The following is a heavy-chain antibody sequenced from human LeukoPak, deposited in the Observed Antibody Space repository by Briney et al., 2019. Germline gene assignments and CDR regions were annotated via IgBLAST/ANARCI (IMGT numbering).Heavy chain of an antibody. CDR2: IKQDGSEK. V-gene: IGHV3-7*01. J-gene: IGHJ4*02. CDR3: AREYYYDSSGFDY. Sequence: GGSLRLSCAASGFTFSSYWMSWVRQAPGKGLEWVANIKQDGSEKYYVDSVKGRFTISRDNAKNSLYLQMNSLRAEDTAVYYCAREYYYDSSGFDYWGQGTLVTVSS. D-gene: IGHD3-22*01. CDR1: GFTFSSYW.